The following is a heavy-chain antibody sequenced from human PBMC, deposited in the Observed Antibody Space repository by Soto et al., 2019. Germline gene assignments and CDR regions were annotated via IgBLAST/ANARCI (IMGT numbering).Heavy chain of an antibody. CDR1: GGTFSNSA. CDR2: IMPIFRTP. CDR3: ARDKDRLQLGGNYYYILDV. Sequence: QVQLEQSGAEVKKPGSSVKVSCKASGGTFSNSAISWVRQAPGQGLEWMGGIMPIFRTPDYAQKFQGRVTITADESTTTAYMDVSGMTSDDTAVYYCARDKDRLQLGGNYYYILDVWGQGTTVTVSS. V-gene: IGHV1-69*12. D-gene: IGHD4-4*01. J-gene: IGHJ6*02.